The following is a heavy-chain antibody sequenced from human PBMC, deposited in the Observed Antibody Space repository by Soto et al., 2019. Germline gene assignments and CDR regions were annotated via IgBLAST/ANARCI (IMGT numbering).Heavy chain of an antibody. CDR2: FDPENGET. CDR1: GNTLSDFS. Sequence: QVQLVQSGAEVKKPGASMKVSCKVSGNTLSDFSMHWVRQAPGKGLEWMGAFDPENGETTYAQRFQGRVTMTEDTSTDTAYMELNSLTSEDTAVYYCATDDTHGYSTLNYWGQGTLVTVSS. J-gene: IGHJ4*02. D-gene: IGHD2-21*01. V-gene: IGHV1-24*01. CDR3: ATDDTHGYSTLNY.